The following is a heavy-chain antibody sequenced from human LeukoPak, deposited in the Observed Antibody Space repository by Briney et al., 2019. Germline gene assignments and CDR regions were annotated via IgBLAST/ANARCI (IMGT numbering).Heavy chain of an antibody. CDR1: RFTFRNYG. CDR3: ARDSGWPAVHFVL. CDR2: IWYDGSEK. D-gene: IGHD2-15*01. J-gene: IGHJ4*02. V-gene: IGHV3-33*01. Sequence: GGSLRLSCAASRFTFRNYGMHWVRQAPGKGLEWVAVIWYDGSEKYYVDSVKGRFTVSRDNSKTTVYLQMNSLGVEDTAVYYCARDSGWPAVHFVLWGQGTLVTVSS.